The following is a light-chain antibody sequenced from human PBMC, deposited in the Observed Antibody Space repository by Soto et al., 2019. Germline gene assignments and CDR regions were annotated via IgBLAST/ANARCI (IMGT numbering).Light chain of an antibody. J-gene: IGKJ4*01. CDR2: GAS. CDR1: QSVSSSY. Sequence: EIVLTHSPGTLSLSPCERATLSSSASQSVSSSYLAWYQQKPGQAPRLLIYGASSRATGIPDRFSGSGSGTDFTLTISRLEPEDFAVYYCQQYGSSPRLTFGGGTKVDIK. CDR3: QQYGSSPRLT. V-gene: IGKV3-20*01.